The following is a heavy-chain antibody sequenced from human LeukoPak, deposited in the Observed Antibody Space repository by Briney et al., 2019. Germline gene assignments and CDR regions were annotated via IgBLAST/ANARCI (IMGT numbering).Heavy chain of an antibody. CDR3: ARVRGVFDY. Sequence: PGGSLRLSCAASGFTFSSYWMSWVRQAPGEGLEWVANIKQDGSEKYYVDSVKGRFTISRDNSKNTLYLQMNSLRAEDTAVYYCARVRGVFDYWGQGTLVTVSS. CDR1: GFTFSSYW. D-gene: IGHD3-10*01. V-gene: IGHV3-7*01. J-gene: IGHJ4*02. CDR2: IKQDGSEK.